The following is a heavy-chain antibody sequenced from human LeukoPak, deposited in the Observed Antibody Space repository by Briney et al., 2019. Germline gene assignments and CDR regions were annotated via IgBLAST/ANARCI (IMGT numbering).Heavy chain of an antibody. D-gene: IGHD2-8*01. CDR2: IYHSGST. Sequence: PSETLSLTCAVSGYSISSGYYWGWIRQPPGKGLEWIGSIYHSGSTYYNPSLKSRVTISVDTSKNQFSLELSSVTAADTAVYYCARIMVSFDYWGQGTLVTVSS. CDR1: GYSISSGYY. J-gene: IGHJ4*02. V-gene: IGHV4-38-2*01. CDR3: ARIMVSFDY.